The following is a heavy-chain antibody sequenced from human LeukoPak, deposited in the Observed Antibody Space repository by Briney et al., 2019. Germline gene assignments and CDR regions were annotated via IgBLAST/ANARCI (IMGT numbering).Heavy chain of an antibody. V-gene: IGHV3-23*01. D-gene: IGHD3-10*01. CDR3: ASGQTLVRD. CDR2: ISGSGEST. J-gene: IGHJ4*02. CDR1: GFTFSTYG. Sequence: GGSLRLSCAAFGFTFSTYGMSWVRQAPGKGLEWVSSISGSGESTNYADSVKGRFTISRDNSKNTLYLQMNSLRVEDTAVYYCASGQTLVRDWGQGTLVTVSS.